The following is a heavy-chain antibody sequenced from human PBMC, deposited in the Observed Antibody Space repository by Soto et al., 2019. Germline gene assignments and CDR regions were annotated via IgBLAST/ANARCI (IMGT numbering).Heavy chain of an antibody. CDR3: ARGAADTAMVDS. D-gene: IGHD5-18*01. Sequence: QVHLQESGPGLVKASETLSLTCTVSGGSIRSYYWTWIRQPPGKGLEWLGYIFYSGSTFYNPSLKRRVTISIHTSKRQFSLQLTSVTAADTAVYYCARGAADTAMVDSWGQGTLVTVSS. J-gene: IGHJ4*02. CDR2: IFYSGST. CDR1: GGSIRSYY. V-gene: IGHV4-59*01.